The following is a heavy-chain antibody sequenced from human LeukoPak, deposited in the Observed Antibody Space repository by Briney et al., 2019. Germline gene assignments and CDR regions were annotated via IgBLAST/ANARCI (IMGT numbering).Heavy chain of an antibody. CDR1: GGSISSGGYY. Sequence: ASETLSLTCTVSGGSISSGGYYWSCIRQHPGRCLEWIGYIYYGGSTYYNPSLKSGVTISVDPSKTQFYLKLSSVHAGDTAVYYCARGPGRSYYGDYWGQGPLVTVSS. D-gene: IGHD1-26*01. CDR2: IYYGGST. V-gene: IGHV4-31*03. CDR3: ARGPGRSYYGDY. J-gene: IGHJ4*02.